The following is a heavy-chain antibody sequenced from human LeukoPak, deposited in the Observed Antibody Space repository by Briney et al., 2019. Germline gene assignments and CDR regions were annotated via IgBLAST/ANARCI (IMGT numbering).Heavy chain of an antibody. CDR3: ARVDGSSGPSPQFAY. CDR1: GGTFSNYA. D-gene: IGHD6-19*01. CDR2: ISAYNGNT. V-gene: IGHV1-18*01. J-gene: IGHJ4*02. Sequence: ASVKVSCKASGGTFSNYAISWVRQAPGQGLEWMGWISAYNGNTNYAQKLQGRVTMTTDTSTSTAYMELRSLRSDDTAVYYCARVDGSSGPSPQFAYWGQGTLVTVSS.